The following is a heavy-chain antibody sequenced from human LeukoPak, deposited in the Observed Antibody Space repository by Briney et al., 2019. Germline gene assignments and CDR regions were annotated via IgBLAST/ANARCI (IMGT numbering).Heavy chain of an antibody. D-gene: IGHD5-12*01. CDR3: ARGCSGYDSYYYYYMDV. Sequence: SETLSLTCTVSGGSISSSSYYWGWIRQPPGKGLEWIGSIYYSGSTYYNPSLKSRVTISVDTSKNQFSLKLSSVTAADTAVYYCARGCSGYDSYYYYYMDVWGKGTTVTVSS. CDR2: IYYSGST. J-gene: IGHJ6*03. CDR1: GGSISSSSYY. V-gene: IGHV4-39*07.